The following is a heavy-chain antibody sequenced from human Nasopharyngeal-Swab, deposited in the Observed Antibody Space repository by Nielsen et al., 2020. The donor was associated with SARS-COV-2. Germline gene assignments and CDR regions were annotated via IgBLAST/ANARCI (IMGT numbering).Heavy chain of an antibody. CDR2: INTNTGNP. V-gene: IGHV7-4-1*02. D-gene: IGHD4-17*01. CDR1: GYTFTSYS. Sequence: ASVKVSCKPSGYTFTSYSMNWVRQAPGQGLEWMGWINTNTGNPTYAQGFSGRFVFSLDTSVSTAYLQISSLKADDTAVYYCARGHGAYAHGYWGQGTLVTVSS. J-gene: IGHJ4*02. CDR3: ARGHGAYAHGY.